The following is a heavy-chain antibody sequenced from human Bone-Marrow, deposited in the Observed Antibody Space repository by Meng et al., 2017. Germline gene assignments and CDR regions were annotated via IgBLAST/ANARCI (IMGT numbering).Heavy chain of an antibody. CDR2: IGGRPKSYAA. CDR3: ARDHDSSGYHSLGAFDI. CDR1: GVSFSDSD. Sequence: GESLKISCAVSGVSFSDSDIHWVRQASGKGLEWVGRIGGRPKSYAAAYAAPVRGRFTISRDDSRNTAYLQMNSLRAEDMAVYYCARDHDSSGYHSLGAFDIWGQGTMVTVSS. D-gene: IGHD3-22*01. V-gene: IGHV3-73*01. J-gene: IGHJ3*02.